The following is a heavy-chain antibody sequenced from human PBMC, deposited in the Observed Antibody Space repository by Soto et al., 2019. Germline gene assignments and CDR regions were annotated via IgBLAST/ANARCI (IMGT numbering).Heavy chain of an antibody. Sequence: SETLSLTCSIYSGSFSGYYWSWVRQPPGKGLEWIGEISQSGHTNYSPSLKSRVSISIDTSKKQFSLNLASVSAADTAVYYCARAPKVSGSSQTRPDFWGQGTLVTVSS. CDR3: ARAPKVSGSSQTRPDF. CDR2: ISQSGHT. CDR1: SGSFSGYY. J-gene: IGHJ4*02. D-gene: IGHD6-6*01. V-gene: IGHV4-34*01.